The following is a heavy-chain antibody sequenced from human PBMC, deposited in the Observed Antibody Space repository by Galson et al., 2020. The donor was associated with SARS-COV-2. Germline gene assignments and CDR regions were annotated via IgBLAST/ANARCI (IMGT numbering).Heavy chain of an antibody. CDR3: ARGLMIGGSFYGMDV. CDR2: INHTGGT. V-gene: IGHV4-34*01. CDR1: GGSFSNIY. J-gene: IGHJ6*02. D-gene: IGHD3-22*01. Sequence: PSETLSLTCAVYGGSFSNIYWTWIRQPPEKGLEWIGEINHTGGTNYNPSLKSRVTISVDTSKNQFSLRVRSVTAADTAVYYRARGLMIGGSFYGMDVWGLGTTVTVSS.